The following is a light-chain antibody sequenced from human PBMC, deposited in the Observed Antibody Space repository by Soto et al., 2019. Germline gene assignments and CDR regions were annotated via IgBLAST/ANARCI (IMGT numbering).Light chain of an antibody. CDR3: AAWDGSRSGYD. V-gene: IGLV1-47*01. Sequence: QSALTQPPSASGTPGQRITISCSGSSXNIRGSDVYWYQQLPGTAPKLLIRKNNQRPSGVPDRFSGSKSGTSASLAISGLRFEDEADYYSAAWDGSRSGYDCGAGTKGIV. CDR1: SXNIRGSD. CDR2: KNN. J-gene: IGLJ1*01.